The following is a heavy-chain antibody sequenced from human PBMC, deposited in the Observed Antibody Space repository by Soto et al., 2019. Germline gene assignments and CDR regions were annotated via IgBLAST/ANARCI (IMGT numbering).Heavy chain of an antibody. CDR3: ARGGGYDPFDY. J-gene: IGHJ4*02. Sequence: QLQLHQSGSGLVKASQTLSLTCTFSGASISYGGYSWSWIRQPAGKGLEWIEYISHLENTFYNPSFQSRLTLSIDRSKNQFSLKLASMTAADTAVYYCARGGGYDPFDYWGQGTLVTVAS. D-gene: IGHD5-12*01. V-gene: IGHV4-30-2*01. CDR1: GASISYGGYS. CDR2: ISHLENT.